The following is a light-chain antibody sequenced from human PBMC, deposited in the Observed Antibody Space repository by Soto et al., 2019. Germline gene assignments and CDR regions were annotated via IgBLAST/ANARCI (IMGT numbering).Light chain of an antibody. V-gene: IGKV3-15*01. CDR2: GAS. CDR3: QQYNNWPPYT. CDR1: QSVSSN. J-gene: IGKJ2*01. Sequence: EIVMTQSPATLSVSPGERATLSCRASQSVSSNLAWYQQKPAKVPRLLIYGASTRATGIPARFSGSGSGTDFTLTISSLQSEDFAIYYCQQYNNWPPYTFGQGTKLEIK.